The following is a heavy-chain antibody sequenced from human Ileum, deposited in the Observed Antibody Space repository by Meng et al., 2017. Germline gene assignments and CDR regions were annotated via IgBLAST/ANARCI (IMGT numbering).Heavy chain of an antibody. Sequence: GGSLRPSCAASGFAFTNKAMSWIRQAPGKGLEWISVVSGDGKTTFYAASVKGRFTMSRYNSTNTVSVQMNSLRVEDTAIYYCAKVGAGASRPFDYWGQGTLVTVSS. CDR3: AKVGAGASRPFDY. J-gene: IGHJ4*02. CDR1: GFAFTNKA. D-gene: IGHD1-26*01. V-gene: IGHV3-23*01. CDR2: VSGDGKTT.